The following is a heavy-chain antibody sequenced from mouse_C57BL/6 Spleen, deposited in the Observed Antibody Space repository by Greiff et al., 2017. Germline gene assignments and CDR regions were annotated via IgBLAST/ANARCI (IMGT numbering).Heavy chain of an antibody. CDR1: GFSLTSYA. CDR2: IWPGGGT. V-gene: IGHV2-9-1*01. CDR3: ARNVNWYFDV. J-gene: IGHJ1*03. Sequence: VHLVESGPGLVAPSQSLSITCTVSGFSLTSYAISWVRQPPGKGLEWLGVIWPGGGTNYNSALNSRLSISKDNSKSQVFLKMNSLQTDDTARYYCARNVNWYFDVWGTGTTVTVSS.